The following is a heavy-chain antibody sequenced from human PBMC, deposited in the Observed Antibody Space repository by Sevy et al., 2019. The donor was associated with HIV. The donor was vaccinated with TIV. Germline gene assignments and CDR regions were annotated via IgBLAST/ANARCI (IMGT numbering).Heavy chain of an antibody. J-gene: IGHJ3*01. Sequence: SETLSLTCTVSGDSISSGSYSWNWIRQPPGKGLEWIGYIFHSGITSYSPSLKSRVTISVERSKNQFSLKMTSVTAADTAVYYCARDGGTLTSPGAFDFWGQGTMVTVSS. CDR2: IFHSGIT. CDR1: GDSISSGSYS. V-gene: IGHV4-30-2*01. D-gene: IGHD4-17*01. CDR3: ARDGGTLTSPGAFDF.